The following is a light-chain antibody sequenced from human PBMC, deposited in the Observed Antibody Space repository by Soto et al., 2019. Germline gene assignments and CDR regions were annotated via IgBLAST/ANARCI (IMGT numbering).Light chain of an antibody. Sequence: VGDRVTITCRASQSISSWLAWYQQKPGKAPKLLIYAASSLQSGVPSRFSGSGSGTDFTLTISSLQPEDFATYYCQQANSFPRTFGQGTRLEIK. V-gene: IGKV1-12*01. CDR1: QSISSW. J-gene: IGKJ5*01. CDR2: AAS. CDR3: QQANSFPRT.